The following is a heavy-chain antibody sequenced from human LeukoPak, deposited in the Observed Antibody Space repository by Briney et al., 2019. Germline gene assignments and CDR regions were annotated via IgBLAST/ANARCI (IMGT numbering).Heavy chain of an antibody. CDR1: GSTFSSYS. D-gene: IGHD4-17*01. J-gene: IGHJ4*02. CDR3: ARDSGDYALDY. CDR2: ISSSSSYI. V-gene: IGHV3-21*01. Sequence: GGSLRLSCAASGSTFSSYSMNWVRQAPGKGLEWVSSISSSSSYIYYADSVKGRFTISRDNAKNSLYLQMNSLRAEDTAVYYCARDSGDYALDYWGQGTLVTVSS.